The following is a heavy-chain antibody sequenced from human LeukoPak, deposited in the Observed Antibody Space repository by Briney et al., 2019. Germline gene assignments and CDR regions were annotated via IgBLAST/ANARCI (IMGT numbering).Heavy chain of an antibody. CDR2: ISSSTTTI. CDR3: AREVVAMDV. J-gene: IGHJ6*02. V-gene: IGHV3-48*01. Sequence: GGSLRLSCATSGFTFNSFAMNWVRQAPGKGLEWVSYISSSTTTITYAASVKGRFTISRDNAKNSLYLQMNSLRAEDTAVYYCAREVVAMDVWGQGTTVTVSS. D-gene: IGHD2-15*01. CDR1: GFTFNSFA.